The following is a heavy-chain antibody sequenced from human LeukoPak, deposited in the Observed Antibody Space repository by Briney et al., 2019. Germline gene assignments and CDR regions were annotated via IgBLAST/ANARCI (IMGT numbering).Heavy chain of an antibody. CDR3: ARDGGYGDPGY. CDR1: GGTFSSYA. V-gene: IGHV1-69*06. CDR2: IIPIFGTA. Sequence: SAKVSCKASGGTFSSYAISWVRQAPGQGLEWMGGIIPIFGTANYAQKFQGRVTITADKSTSTAYMGLSSLRSEDTAVYYCARDGGYGDPGYWGQGTLVTVSS. D-gene: IGHD4-17*01. J-gene: IGHJ4*02.